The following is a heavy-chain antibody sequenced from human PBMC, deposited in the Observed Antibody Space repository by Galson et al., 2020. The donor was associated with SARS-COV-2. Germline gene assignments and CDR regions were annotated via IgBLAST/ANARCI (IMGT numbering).Heavy chain of an antibody. CDR3: ATTYCGGDGYPDCYYCKDV. D-gene: IGHD2-21*01. J-gene: IGHJ6*03. CDR1: GYSFTSYW. Sequence: GESLKISCKGSGYSFTSYWIGWVRQMPGKGLEWMGIIYPGDSDTRYSPSFQGQVTISADKSISTAYLQWSSLKASDTAMYYCATTYCGGDGYPDCYYCKDVWCKGTTVTGAS. V-gene: IGHV5-51*01. CDR2: IYPGDSDT.